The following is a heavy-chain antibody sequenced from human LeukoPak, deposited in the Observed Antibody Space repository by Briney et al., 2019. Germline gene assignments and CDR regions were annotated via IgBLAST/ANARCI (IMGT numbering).Heavy chain of an antibody. D-gene: IGHD6-6*01. V-gene: IGHV3-48*03. CDR3: ARGGIAARFGY. J-gene: IGHJ4*02. CDR1: GFTFSSYE. Sequence: GGSLRLSCAASGFTFSSYEMNWVRQAPGKGLEWVSYISSGSSSIFYADSVKGRFTISRDNAKNSLYLQMNSLRVEDTAVYYCARGGIAARFGYWGQGTLVTVSS. CDR2: ISSGSSSI.